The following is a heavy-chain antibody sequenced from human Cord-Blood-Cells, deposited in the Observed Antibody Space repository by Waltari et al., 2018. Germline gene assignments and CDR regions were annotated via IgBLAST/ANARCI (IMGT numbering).Heavy chain of an antibody. CDR2: ISYDGSNK. J-gene: IGHJ4*02. CDR3: AKDSSSSSFFDY. D-gene: IGHD6-6*01. Sequence: QVTLVESGGGVVQPGGSLRLSCAASGFTCSSYGINWDRQAPGKGLEWVAVISYDGSNKYYADSVKGRFTISRDNSKNTLYLQMNSLRAEDTAVYYCAKDSSSSSFFDYWGQGTLVTVSS. CDR1: GFTCSSYG. V-gene: IGHV3-30*18.